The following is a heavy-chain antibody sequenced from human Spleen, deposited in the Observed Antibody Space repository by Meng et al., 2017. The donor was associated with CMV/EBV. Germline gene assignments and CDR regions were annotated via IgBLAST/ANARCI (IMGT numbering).Heavy chain of an antibody. D-gene: IGHD3-22*01. CDR1: GGSFSGYY. J-gene: IGHJ5*02. CDR2: INHSGST. CDR3: ARDLHLTYYYDSGGFDP. V-gene: IGHV4-34*01. Sequence: GGSFSGYYWSWSRQPPGKGLEWIGEINHSGSTNYNPSLKSRVTISVDTSKNQFSLKLSSVTAADTAVYYCARDLHLTYYYDSGGFDPWGQGTLVTVSS.